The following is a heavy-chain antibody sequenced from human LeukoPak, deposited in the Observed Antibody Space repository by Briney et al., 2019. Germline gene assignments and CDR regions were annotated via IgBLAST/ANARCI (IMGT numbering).Heavy chain of an antibody. J-gene: IGHJ4*02. CDR3: TKGMATIRRHIDS. Sequence: GGSLRLSCAASGFSFSDCAMSWVRHAPGRGLEWVSSISGSAGSTYYADSMKGRFTISRDNPKNTLHLEMNSLRAEDTAIYYCTKGMATIRRHIDSWGQGTLVTVSS. D-gene: IGHD5-24*01. CDR1: GFSFSDCA. CDR2: ISGSAGST. V-gene: IGHV3-23*01.